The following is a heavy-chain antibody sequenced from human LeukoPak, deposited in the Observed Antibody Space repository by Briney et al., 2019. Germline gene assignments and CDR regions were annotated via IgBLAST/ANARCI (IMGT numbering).Heavy chain of an antibody. D-gene: IGHD1-26*01. CDR2: ISYTART. J-gene: IGHJ3*01. Sequence: PSETLSLTCSVSGGSIGSAFWNWIRLSPGKGLEWSGYISYTARTKYSPSLKRRVTISIDTSKNQLSLTLSSVTAADTALYYCARDRSGTYYTFDVWGQGTMVTVSA. V-gene: IGHV4-59*13. CDR3: ARDRSGTYYTFDV. CDR1: GGSIGSAF.